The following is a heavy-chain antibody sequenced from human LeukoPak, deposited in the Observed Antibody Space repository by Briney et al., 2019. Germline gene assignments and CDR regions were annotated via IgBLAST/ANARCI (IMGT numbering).Heavy chain of an antibody. J-gene: IGHJ4*02. CDR3: ARGRKYSSSSGFDN. D-gene: IGHD6-6*01. V-gene: IGHV1-8*03. Sequence: ASVKVSCRASGYTFTSYDINWVRQATGQGLEWMGWMNPNSGNTGYAQKFQGRVTITRNTFISTAYMELSSLRSEDTAVYYCARGRKYSSSSGFDNWGQGTLVTVSS. CDR2: MNPNSGNT. CDR1: GYTFTSYD.